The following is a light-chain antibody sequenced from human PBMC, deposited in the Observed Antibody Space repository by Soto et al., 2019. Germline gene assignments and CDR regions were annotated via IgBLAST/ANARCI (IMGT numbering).Light chain of an antibody. CDR2: GAS. Sequence: EIVLTQSASTLSVSAGGRATLSCGASQSFSDTLAWYQQKPGQAPRLLIYGASTRAPGFPARFSGSGYGTDFNLTISSLQSEDFGVYYCQQYNNWPWTFGQGTKVDIK. J-gene: IGKJ1*01. CDR3: QQYNNWPWT. CDR1: QSFSDT. V-gene: IGKV3-15*01.